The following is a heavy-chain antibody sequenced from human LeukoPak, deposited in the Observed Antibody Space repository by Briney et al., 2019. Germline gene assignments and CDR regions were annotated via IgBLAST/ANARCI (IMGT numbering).Heavy chain of an antibody. CDR1: GYIFTNYY. J-gene: IGHJ4*02. Sequence: ASVKVSCKASGYIFTNYYMPWVRQAPGQGLEWMGIINPSGGSTTYAQKFQGRVTMTRDTSTSTVYMEVSSLRSEDTAVYYCARAGYDSSGYYSYWGQGTLVTVSS. D-gene: IGHD3-22*01. CDR2: INPSGGST. V-gene: IGHV1-46*01. CDR3: ARAGYDSSGYYSY.